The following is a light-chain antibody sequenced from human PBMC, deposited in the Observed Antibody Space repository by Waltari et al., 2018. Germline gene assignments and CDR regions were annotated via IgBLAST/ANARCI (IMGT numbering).Light chain of an antibody. CDR1: QSVSGN. CDR3: QQYNDWPQT. V-gene: IGKV3-15*01. Sequence: IVMTQSPATLSVSPGERVTLSCRASQSVSGNLAWYQQKPGQAPRLLMYGVSTRAAGVPTRCSGSGSGTEFTVTISSLQSEDFAVYYCQQYNDWPQTFGQGTKLETK. J-gene: IGKJ2*01. CDR2: GVS.